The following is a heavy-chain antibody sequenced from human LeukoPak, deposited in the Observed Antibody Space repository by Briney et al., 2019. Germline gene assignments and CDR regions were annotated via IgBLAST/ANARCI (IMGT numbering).Heavy chain of an antibody. D-gene: IGHD4-17*01. CDR2: ISDSGGST. J-gene: IGHJ4*02. V-gene: IGHV3-23*01. Sequence: HPGGSLRLSCAASGFTFSSYSMNWVRQAPGKGLEWVSAISDSGGSTYYAESVKGRFTVSRDNSKNTLYMQMSTLRAEDTAVYYCVKTQTHFGDYRRDYWGQGTLVTVSS. CDR3: VKTQTHFGDYRRDY. CDR1: GFTFSSYS.